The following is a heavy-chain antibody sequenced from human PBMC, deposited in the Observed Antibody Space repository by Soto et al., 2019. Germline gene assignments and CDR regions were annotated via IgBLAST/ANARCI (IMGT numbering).Heavy chain of an antibody. V-gene: IGHV4-34*01. J-gene: IGHJ4*02. Sequence: QVQLQQWGAGLLKPSETLSLTCAVYGGSFSGYYWSWIRQPPGKGLEWIGEINHSGSTNYNPSLKSRATISIYTSKTQFSLNLGAVTAAATAVCSCARGGRWKGYWGQGSLVTVSS. CDR1: GGSFSGYY. D-gene: IGHD4-17*01. CDR3: ARGGRWKGY. CDR2: INHSGST.